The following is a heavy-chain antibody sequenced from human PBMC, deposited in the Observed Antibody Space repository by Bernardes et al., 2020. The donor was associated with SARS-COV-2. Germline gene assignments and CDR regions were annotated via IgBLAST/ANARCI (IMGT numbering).Heavy chain of an antibody. Sequence: ASLKVSCKACGYTFTGYYIHWVRQAPGKGLEWMGWINPNSGGTNYAQKFQGRVTMTGDTSIRTAYMELSSLISDDTAVYYCARGPGWFYFDYWGLGTLVTVSS. CDR3: ARGPGWFYFDY. D-gene: IGHD2-15*01. J-gene: IGHJ4*02. CDR1: GYTFTGYY. V-gene: IGHV1-2*02. CDR2: INPNSGGT.